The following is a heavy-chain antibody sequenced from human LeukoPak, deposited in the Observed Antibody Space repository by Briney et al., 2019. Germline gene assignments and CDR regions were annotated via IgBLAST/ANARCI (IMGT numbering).Heavy chain of an antibody. V-gene: IGHV4-59*08. CDR1: GGSISSYY. J-gene: IGHJ2*01. CDR2: IYYSGST. Sequence: SETLSLTCTVSGGSISSYYWSWIRQPPGKGLEWIGYIYYSGSTNYNPSLKSRVTISVDTSKNQFSLKLSSVTAADTAVYYCARSYYFGSGSYYNPYWYFDLWGRGTLVTVSS. CDR3: ARSYYFGSGSYYNPYWYFDL. D-gene: IGHD3-10*01.